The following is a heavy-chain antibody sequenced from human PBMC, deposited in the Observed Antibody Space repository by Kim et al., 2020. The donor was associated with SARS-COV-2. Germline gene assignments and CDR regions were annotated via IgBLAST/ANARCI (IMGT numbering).Heavy chain of an antibody. V-gene: IGHV4-30-2*04. J-gene: IGHJ3*02. CDR3: ARGDDAFDI. Sequence: ESTSYHPSRKSRVTLSVDTSKNQFSLKLSSVTAADTAVYYCARGDDAFDIWGQGTMVTVSS. CDR2: EST.